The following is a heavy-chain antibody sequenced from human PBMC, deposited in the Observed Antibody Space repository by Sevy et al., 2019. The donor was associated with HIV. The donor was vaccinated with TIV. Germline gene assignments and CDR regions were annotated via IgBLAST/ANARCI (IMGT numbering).Heavy chain of an antibody. CDR1: GFTFSSDG. CDR2: TRFDGSNK. V-gene: IGHV3-30*02. CDR3: AKYRATATNWFDA. J-gene: IGHJ5*02. D-gene: IGHD3-16*02. Sequence: GGSLRLSCAASGFTFSSDGMHWVRQAPGKGLEWVSFTRFDGSNKYYADSVKGRFTISRDNSKDTLYLQMNSLRAEDTAVYYCAKYRATATNWFDAWGQGTLVTVSS.